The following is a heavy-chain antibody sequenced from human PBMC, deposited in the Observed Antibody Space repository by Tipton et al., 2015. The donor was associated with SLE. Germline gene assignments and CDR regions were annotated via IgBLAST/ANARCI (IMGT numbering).Heavy chain of an antibody. CDR3: ATAGGSGSNDAFDI. CDR2: IYISGRT. J-gene: IGHJ3*02. D-gene: IGHD3-10*01. V-gene: IGHV4-61*09. CDR1: GGSISSADYY. Sequence: TLSLTCTVSGGSISSADYYWSWIRQPAGKGLEWIGYIYISGRTNYNPSLNSRVTISLDTSKNQFSLKLSSVTAADTAVYYCATAGGSGSNDAFDIWGQGTMVTVSS.